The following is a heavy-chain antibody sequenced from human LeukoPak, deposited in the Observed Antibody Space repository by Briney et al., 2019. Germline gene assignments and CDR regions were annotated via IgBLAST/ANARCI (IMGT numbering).Heavy chain of an antibody. CDR1: GFTFSSYS. CDR3: ARDRSDY. J-gene: IGHJ4*02. Sequence: GGSLRLSCAASGFTFSSYSLNLVRQAPGTGLEWVSSISSSSRYIFYADSVKGRFTISRDNAKNSLYLQMNSLRAEDTAVYYCARDRSDYWGQGTLVTVSS. V-gene: IGHV3-21*01. CDR2: ISSSSRYI.